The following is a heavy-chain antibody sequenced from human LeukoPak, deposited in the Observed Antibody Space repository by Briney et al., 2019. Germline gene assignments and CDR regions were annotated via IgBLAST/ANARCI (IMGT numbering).Heavy chain of an antibody. V-gene: IGHV4-59*01. Sequence: SETLSLTCAVYGGSFSGYYWSWIRQPPGKGLEWIGYIYYSGSTNYNPSLKSRVTISVDASKNQFSLKLSSVTAADTAVYYCARETYYYDSSGPIAGIDYWGQGTLVTVSS. CDR3: ARETYYYDSSGPIAGIDY. CDR1: GGSFSGYY. J-gene: IGHJ4*02. D-gene: IGHD3-22*01. CDR2: IYYSGST.